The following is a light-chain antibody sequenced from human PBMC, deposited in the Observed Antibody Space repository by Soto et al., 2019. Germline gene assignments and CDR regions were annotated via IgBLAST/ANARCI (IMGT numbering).Light chain of an antibody. CDR3: QQYGSSPWT. V-gene: IGKV3-20*01. J-gene: IGKJ1*01. CDR1: QSVSRI. Sequence: EIVMTQSPATLSVSPGERTTLSCRASQSVSRILAWYQQKPGQAPRLLIYGASSRATGIPDRFSGSGSGTDFTLAISRLEPEDFAVYYCQQYGSSPWTFGQGTKVDI. CDR2: GAS.